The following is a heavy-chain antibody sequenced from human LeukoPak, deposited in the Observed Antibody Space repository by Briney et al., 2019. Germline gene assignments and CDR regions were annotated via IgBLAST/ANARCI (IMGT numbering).Heavy chain of an antibody. Sequence: SQTLSLTCTVSGGSISSGSYYWSWIRQPAGKGLEWIGRIYTSGSTNYNPSLKSRATISVDTSKNQFSLKLSSVTAADTAVYYCASGPFYYYDSSGYFFDYWGQGTLVTVSS. CDR1: GGSISSGSYY. V-gene: IGHV4-61*02. J-gene: IGHJ4*02. CDR2: IYTSGST. D-gene: IGHD3-22*01. CDR3: ASGPFYYYDSSGYFFDY.